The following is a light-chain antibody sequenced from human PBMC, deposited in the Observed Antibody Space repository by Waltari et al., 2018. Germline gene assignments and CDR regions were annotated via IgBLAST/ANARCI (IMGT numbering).Light chain of an antibody. CDR2: AVT. CDR3: CSYADNNIYV. V-gene: IGLV2-11*01. J-gene: IGLJ1*01. CDR1: DSDVGGYEY. Sequence: QSALTQPRSVSGSPGQSVTISCTGTDSDVGGYEYVSWYQHHPGKAPKLLIYAVTKRPPGVPDRFSGSKSGNTASLTISGLHGEDEADYYCCSYADNNIYVFGTGTNVAVL.